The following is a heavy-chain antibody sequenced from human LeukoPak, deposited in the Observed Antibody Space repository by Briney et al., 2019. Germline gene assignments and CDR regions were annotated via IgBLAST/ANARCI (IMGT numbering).Heavy chain of an antibody. CDR3: AIYSTTWGWLDP. Sequence: GGSLRLSCTASGFIFSTYWMSWVRQAPGKGLEWVANIKQDGSDKYYVDSVAGRFTVSRDNAKNSLFLQMNSLRAEDTAVYYCAIYSTTWGWLDPWGEGTLVAVSS. D-gene: IGHD4-4*01. J-gene: IGHJ5*02. V-gene: IGHV3-7*01. CDR2: IKQDGSDK. CDR1: GFIFSTYW.